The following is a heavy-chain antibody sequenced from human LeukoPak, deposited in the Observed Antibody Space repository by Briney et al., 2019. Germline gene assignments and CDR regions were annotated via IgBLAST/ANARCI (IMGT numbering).Heavy chain of an antibody. CDR2: ISYDGSNK. V-gene: IGHV3-30*01. J-gene: IGHJ4*02. D-gene: IGHD5-18*01. CDR3: ARERFDYGYGYQSLLQY. CDR1: GFTFSSYA. Sequence: PGGSLRLSCAASGFTFSSYAMHWVRKAPGKGLEWVAVISYDGSNKYYADSVKGRFTISRDNSKNTLYPQMNSLRAEDTAVYYCARERFDYGYGYQSLLQYWGQGTLVTVSS.